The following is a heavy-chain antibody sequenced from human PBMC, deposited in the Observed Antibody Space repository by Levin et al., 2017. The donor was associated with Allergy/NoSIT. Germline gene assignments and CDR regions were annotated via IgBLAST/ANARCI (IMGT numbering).Heavy chain of an antibody. D-gene: IGHD5-12*01. CDR2: ISGNGDMT. Sequence: GESLKISCAASGFTFSNFAVTWVRQAPGKGLEWVSSISGNGDMTYYADSVRGRFTISRDNSKNTLYLEMQSLRAEDTAVYYCAKWRGFTGYLKPVYNFDYWGQGTLVTVSS. CDR3: AKWRGFTGYLKPVYNFDY. CDR1: GFTFSNFA. J-gene: IGHJ4*02. V-gene: IGHV3-23*01.